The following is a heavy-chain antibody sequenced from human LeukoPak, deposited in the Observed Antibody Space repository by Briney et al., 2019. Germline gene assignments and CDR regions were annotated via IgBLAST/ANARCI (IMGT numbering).Heavy chain of an antibody. CDR2: IYYSGYT. CDR3: ARDPGDDFWTELQPFDY. CDR1: GGSISSYY. V-gene: IGHV4-59*12. J-gene: IGHJ4*02. D-gene: IGHD3/OR15-3a*01. Sequence: PSETLSLTCTVSGGSISSYYWSWIRQPPGKGLEWIGYIYYSGYTNYNPSLKSRVTISVDTSKNQFSLKLSSVTAADTAVYYCARDPGDDFWTELQPFDYWGQGTLVTVSS.